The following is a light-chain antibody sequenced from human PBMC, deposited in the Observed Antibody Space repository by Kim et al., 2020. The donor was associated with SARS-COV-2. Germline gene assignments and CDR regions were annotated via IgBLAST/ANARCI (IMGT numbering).Light chain of an antibody. CDR3: QEYDKWPLYT. J-gene: IGKJ2*01. CDR2: GAS. V-gene: IGKV3-15*01. CDR1: QSVGTT. Sequence: VSPGDRVTLSCRASQSVGTTVAWYQQKPGQAPRLLIFGASIRASGIPARFAAGGSGTEFTLTISSLQSEDFAIYYCQEYDKWPLYTFGQGTKLEI.